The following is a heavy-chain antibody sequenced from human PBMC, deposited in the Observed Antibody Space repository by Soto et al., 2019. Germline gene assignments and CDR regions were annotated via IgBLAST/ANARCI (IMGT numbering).Heavy chain of an antibody. Sequence: PGGSLRLSCAASGFTFSRYAMSWVRQAPGGGLKGVSAICGSGGSTYYADSVKGRFTISRDNSKNTLYLQMNSLRAEDTAVYYCAKDGWGYSDYGDSDYYYMDVWGKGTTVTVSS. CDR3: AKDGWGYSDYGDSDYYYMDV. J-gene: IGHJ6*03. D-gene: IGHD4-17*01. CDR2: ICGSGGST. V-gene: IGHV3-23*01. CDR1: GFTFSRYA.